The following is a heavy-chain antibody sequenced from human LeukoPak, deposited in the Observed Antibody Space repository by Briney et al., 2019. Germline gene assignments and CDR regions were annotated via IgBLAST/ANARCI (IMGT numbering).Heavy chain of an antibody. Sequence: GGSLRLSCAASGFIVSTNYMSWVRQAPGKGLEWVSLIYDGGRTYYADSVKGRFTTSRDNSKNTLYLQMNSLRAEDTAVYYCARGAGYPFYMDVWGKGTTVTVSS. D-gene: IGHD5-18*01. J-gene: IGHJ6*03. CDR2: IYDGGRT. CDR1: GFIVSTNY. V-gene: IGHV3-66*02. CDR3: ARGAGYPFYMDV.